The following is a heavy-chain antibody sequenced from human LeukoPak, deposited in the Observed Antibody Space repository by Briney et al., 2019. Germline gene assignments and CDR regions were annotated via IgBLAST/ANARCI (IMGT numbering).Heavy chain of an antibody. CDR3: AKENAWSGYFVY. CDR2: ITGGGDTT. CDR1: GFTFNSYA. J-gene: IGHJ4*02. D-gene: IGHD3-3*01. V-gene: IGHV3-23*01. Sequence: GGSLRLSCAASGFTFNSYAMTWVRQAPGKGLEWVSSITGGGDTTYYADSVRGRFTISRDNSKNTLSLQINSLRAEDTAVYYCAKENAWSGYFVYWGQGTLVTVSS.